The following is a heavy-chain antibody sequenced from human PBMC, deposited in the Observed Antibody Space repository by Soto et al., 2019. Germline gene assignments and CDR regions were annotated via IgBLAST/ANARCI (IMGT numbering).Heavy chain of an antibody. J-gene: IGHJ6*04. CDR1: GGSISSGVYY. CDR2: IYYSVST. V-gene: IGHV4-31*03. CDR3: ARDWRGYRYGYYYYYGMEV. Sequence: ASETLSRTCTVSGGSISSGVYYCSWIRQHPGKGLEWIGYIYYSVSTYYNPSLKSRVTISVDTSKNQFSLKLSSVTAADTAVHYCARDWRGYRYGYYYYYGMEVWGKGTTVTVSS. D-gene: IGHD5-18*01.